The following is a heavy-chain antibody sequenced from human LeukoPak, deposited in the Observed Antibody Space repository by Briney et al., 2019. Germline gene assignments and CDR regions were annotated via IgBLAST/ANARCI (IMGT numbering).Heavy chain of an antibody. CDR1: GDSISSYY. D-gene: IGHD3-10*01. CDR2: IYTSGST. Sequence: PSETLSLTCTVSGDSISSYYWNWIRQPAGKGLEWIGRIYTSGSTNYNPSLKSRVTISVDTSKNQFSLKLSSVTAADTAVYYCARESMVRGGKQNWFDPWGQGTLVTVSS. J-gene: IGHJ5*02. V-gene: IGHV4-4*07. CDR3: ARESMVRGGKQNWFDP.